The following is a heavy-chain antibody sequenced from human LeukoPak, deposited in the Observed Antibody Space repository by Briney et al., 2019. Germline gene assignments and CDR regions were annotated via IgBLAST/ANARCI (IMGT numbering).Heavy chain of an antibody. CDR1: GGSISSCY. Sequence: SETLSLTCTVSGGSISSCYSSWIRQPPGKGLEWIGYIYYSGSTNYNPSLKSRVTISVDTSKNQFSLKLSSVTAADTAVYYCARSRGIAVLWFDPWGQGTLVTVSS. J-gene: IGHJ5*02. CDR3: ARSRGIAVLWFDP. D-gene: IGHD6-19*01. V-gene: IGHV4-59*01. CDR2: IYYSGST.